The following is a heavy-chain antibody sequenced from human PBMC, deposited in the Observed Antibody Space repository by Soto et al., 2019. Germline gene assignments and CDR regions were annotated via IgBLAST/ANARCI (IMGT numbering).Heavy chain of an antibody. CDR2: ISSRSTFI. CDR1: GFTLTNEN. J-gene: IGHJ4*02. D-gene: IGHD3-22*01. CDR3: ARDPPLYMIVVVGVEDF. Sequence: GGSLRLSCTVLGFTLTNENMNWVRQAPGKGLEWVSSISSRSTFINYADSVKGRFTISRDNDKGLVYLQMNSLRAEDTAVYYCARDPPLYMIVVVGVEDFWGQGTLVTVSS. V-gene: IGHV3-21*06.